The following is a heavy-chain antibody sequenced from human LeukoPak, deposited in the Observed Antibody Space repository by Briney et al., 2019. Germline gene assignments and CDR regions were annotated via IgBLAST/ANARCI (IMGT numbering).Heavy chain of an antibody. Sequence: GGSLRLSCAASGFTFSSYSMNWVRQAPGKGLEWVSAISGSGGSTYYADSVKGRFTISRDNSKNTLYLQMNSLRAEDTAVYYCAKSGLRLGELSSRPYFDYWGQGTMVTVSS. CDR3: AKSGLRLGELSSRPYFDY. J-gene: IGHJ4*03. CDR2: ISGSGGST. V-gene: IGHV3-23*01. D-gene: IGHD3-16*02. CDR1: GFTFSSYS.